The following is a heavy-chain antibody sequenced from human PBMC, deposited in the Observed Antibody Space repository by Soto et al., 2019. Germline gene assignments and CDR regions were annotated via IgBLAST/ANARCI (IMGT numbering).Heavy chain of an antibody. CDR1: GFTFSSYA. J-gene: IGHJ4*02. Sequence: GGSLRLSCSASGFTFSSYAMHWVHQAPGKGLEYVSAISSNGDNTYYADSVKGRFTIARDNSKNTLYLQMSSLRADDTAVYYCVKKWSFNSGYDYWGQGTQVTVSS. D-gene: IGHD5-12*01. CDR2: ISSNGDNT. CDR3: VKKWSFNSGYDY. V-gene: IGHV3-64D*08.